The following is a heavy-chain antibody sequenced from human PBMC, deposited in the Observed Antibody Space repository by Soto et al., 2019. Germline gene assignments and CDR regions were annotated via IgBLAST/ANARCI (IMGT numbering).Heavy chain of an antibody. V-gene: IGHV4-31*03. Sequence: TSETLSLTCTVSGGSISSGGYYWSWIRQHPGKGLEWIGYIYYSGSTYYNPSLKSRVTISVDTSKNQFSLKLSSVTAADTAVYYCARALGSSNYWYYGMDVWGQGTTVTVSS. CDR2: IYYSGST. J-gene: IGHJ6*02. CDR3: ARALGSSNYWYYGMDV. CDR1: GGSISSGGYY. D-gene: IGHD6-19*01.